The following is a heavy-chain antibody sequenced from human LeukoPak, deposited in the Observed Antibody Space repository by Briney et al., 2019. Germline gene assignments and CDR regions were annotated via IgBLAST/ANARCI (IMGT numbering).Heavy chain of an antibody. J-gene: IGHJ4*02. CDR3: ARGAAAAILFAY. D-gene: IGHD2-21*02. CDR1: GGSISSGSHY. V-gene: IGHV4-61*02. CDR2: IYTSGST. Sequence: SETLSLTCTVSGGSISSGSHYWSWIRQPAGKGLEWIGRIYTSGSTNYNPSLKSRVTISLDTSKNQFSLKLNSMTAADTAFYYCARGAAAAILFAYWGQGTLVTVSS.